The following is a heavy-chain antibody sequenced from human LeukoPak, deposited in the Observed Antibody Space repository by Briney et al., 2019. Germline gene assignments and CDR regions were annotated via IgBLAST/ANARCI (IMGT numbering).Heavy chain of an antibody. J-gene: IGHJ6*02. CDR3: ARGGAASYYYYYGMDV. D-gene: IGHD6-13*01. V-gene: IGHV4-61*02. CDR1: GVSISSGSYY. Sequence: SQTLSLTCTVSGVSISSGSYYWPWLRQPAGKGLEWIVRIYTSGSTNYNPSLKSRFTISVDTSKNQFSLKLSSVTAADTAVYYCARGGAASYYYYYGMDVWGQGTTVTVSS. CDR2: IYTSGST.